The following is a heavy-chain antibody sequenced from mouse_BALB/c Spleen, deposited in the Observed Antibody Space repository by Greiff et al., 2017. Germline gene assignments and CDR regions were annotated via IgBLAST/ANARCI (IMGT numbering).Heavy chain of an antibody. Sequence: QVQLKQSGAELAKPGASVKISCKATGYTFSSYWIEWVKQRPGHGLEWIGEILPGSGSTNYNEKFKGKATFTADTSSNTAYMQLSSLTSEDSAVYYCARRHYGSSAWFAYWGQGTLVTVSA. CDR1: GYTFSSYW. J-gene: IGHJ3*01. CDR3: ARRHYGSSAWFAY. CDR2: ILPGSGST. V-gene: IGHV1-9*01. D-gene: IGHD1-1*01.